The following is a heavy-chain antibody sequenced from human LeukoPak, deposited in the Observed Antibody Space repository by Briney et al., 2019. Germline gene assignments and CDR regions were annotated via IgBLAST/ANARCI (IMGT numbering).Heavy chain of an antibody. CDR2: IIPIFGTA. Sequence: SVKVSCKASGYTFTSYDVSWVRQAPGQGLEWMGGIIPIFGTANYAQKFQGRVTITADESTSTAYMELSSLRSEDTAVYYCARGYQIHGGYCSSTSCYTTWFDPWGQGTLVTVSS. D-gene: IGHD2-2*02. CDR1: GYTFTSYD. J-gene: IGHJ5*02. V-gene: IGHV1-69*13. CDR3: ARGYQIHGGYCSSTSCYTTWFDP.